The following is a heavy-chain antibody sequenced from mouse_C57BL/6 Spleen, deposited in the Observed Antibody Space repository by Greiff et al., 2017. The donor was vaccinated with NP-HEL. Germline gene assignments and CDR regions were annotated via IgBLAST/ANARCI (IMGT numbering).Heavy chain of an antibody. Sequence: VQLKESGPELVKPGASVKISCKASGYSFTDYNMNWVKQSNGKSLEWIGVINPNYGTTSYNQKFKGKATLTVDQSSSTAYMQLNSLTSEDSAVYYCAREGDYDGAWFAYWCQGTLVTVSA. CDR2: INPNYGTT. J-gene: IGHJ3*01. V-gene: IGHV1-39*01. D-gene: IGHD2-4*01. CDR3: AREGDYDGAWFAY. CDR1: GYSFTDYN.